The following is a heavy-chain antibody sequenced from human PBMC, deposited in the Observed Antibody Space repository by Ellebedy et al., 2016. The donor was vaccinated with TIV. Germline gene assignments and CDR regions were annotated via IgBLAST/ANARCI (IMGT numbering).Heavy chain of an antibody. Sequence: ASVKVSCKASGYTFSTYGFSWVRQAPGQGLEWMGWISAYNGNTNYAQKFQGRITMTTDTSTSTAYMELRSLRSDDPGVYYCARDLSSGRSPRIDFWGQGTLVTVSS. J-gene: IGHJ4*02. CDR1: GYTFSTYG. CDR3: ARDLSSGRSPRIDF. CDR2: ISAYNGNT. V-gene: IGHV1-18*01. D-gene: IGHD6-19*01.